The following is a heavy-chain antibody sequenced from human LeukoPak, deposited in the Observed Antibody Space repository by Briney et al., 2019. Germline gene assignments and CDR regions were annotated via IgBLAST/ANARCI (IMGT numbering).Heavy chain of an antibody. J-gene: IGHJ3*02. CDR3: ARDPGYYYDSSGYYYPDAFDI. CDR2: IYYSGST. Sequence: SETLSLTCTVSGGSISSYYWSWIRQPPGKGLEWIGYIYYSGSTNYNPSLKSRVTISVDTSKNQFSLKLSSVTAADTAVYYCARDPGYYYDSSGYYYPDAFDIWGQGTMVTVSS. CDR1: GGSISSYY. V-gene: IGHV4-59*12. D-gene: IGHD3-22*01.